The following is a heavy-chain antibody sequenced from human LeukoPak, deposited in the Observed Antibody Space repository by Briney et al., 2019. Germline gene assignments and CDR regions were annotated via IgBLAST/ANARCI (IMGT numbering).Heavy chain of an antibody. V-gene: IGHV1-46*04. J-gene: IGHJ1*01. CDR1: GNSFTTYY. D-gene: IGHD4-17*01. CDR3: ATSSEFGDNAELEV. Sequence: GASVKLSCKASGNSFTTYYIHWVRQAPGQGLEWMGIINPNGGGSTYAQKLQGRVRMTRDMSTTTFYMEMTTLISEDTAVYYCATSSEFGDNAELEVWGQGTLVTVS. CDR2: INPNGGGS.